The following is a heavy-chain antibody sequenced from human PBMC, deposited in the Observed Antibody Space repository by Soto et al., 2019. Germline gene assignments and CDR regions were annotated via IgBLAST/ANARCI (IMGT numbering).Heavy chain of an antibody. J-gene: IGHJ6*02. CDR3: ARRGDRSSWYYYYCYGMDV. CDR1: GYTFTSYD. Sequence: QMQLVQSGAEVKKPGASVKVSCKASGYTFTSYDINWVRQATGQGLEWMGWMNANSGNTGYAQKFQGRVTMTRNTSISTVYMELSSLRSEDTAVYYCARRGDRSSWYYYYCYGMDVWGQGTTVTVSS. V-gene: IGHV1-8*01. D-gene: IGHD6-13*01. CDR2: MNANSGNT.